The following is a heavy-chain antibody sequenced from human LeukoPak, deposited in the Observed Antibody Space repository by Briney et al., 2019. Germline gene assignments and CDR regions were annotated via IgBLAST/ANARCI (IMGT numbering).Heavy chain of an antibody. D-gene: IGHD1-26*01. CDR3: AKHMRATNTYSFFGLDV. V-gene: IGHV3-9*01. CDR1: GFTFKDYG. CDR2: INWNGGGT. J-gene: IGHJ6*02. Sequence: GGSLRLSCAATGFTFKDYGMHWVRQPPGKGLEWVSSINWNGGGTDHADSVKGRFTISRDNAKNSLYLQLSSLRPEDTALYYCAKHMRATNTYSFFGLDVWGQGTTVTVSS.